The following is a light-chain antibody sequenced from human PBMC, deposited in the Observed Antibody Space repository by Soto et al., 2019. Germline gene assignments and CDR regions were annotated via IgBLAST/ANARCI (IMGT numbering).Light chain of an antibody. V-gene: IGKV1-33*01. CDR3: QQYDNLLGT. Sequence: DIQMTQSPSSLSASVGDRVTITCQASQDISNYLNWYQQKPGKAPKLLIYDASNLEKGVPSRFSGSGSGTDFTFTVSSLQTEEIATYYCQQYDNLLGTFGGGTKVEIK. CDR1: QDISNY. J-gene: IGKJ4*01. CDR2: DAS.